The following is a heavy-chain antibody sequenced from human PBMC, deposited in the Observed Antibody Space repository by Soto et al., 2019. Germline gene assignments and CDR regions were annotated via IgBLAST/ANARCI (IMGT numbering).Heavy chain of an antibody. J-gene: IGHJ6*02. Sequence: SDTLSLTCAVYGGSFSGYYWSWIRQPPGKGLEWIGEINHSGSTNYNPSLKSRVTISVDTSKNQFSLKLSSVTAADTAVYYCARSGRMYYYDSSGYYTGYYYYYGMDVWGQGPTVTVSS. CDR2: INHSGST. CDR3: ARSGRMYYYDSSGYYTGYYYYYGMDV. CDR1: GGSFSGYY. D-gene: IGHD3-22*01. V-gene: IGHV4-34*01.